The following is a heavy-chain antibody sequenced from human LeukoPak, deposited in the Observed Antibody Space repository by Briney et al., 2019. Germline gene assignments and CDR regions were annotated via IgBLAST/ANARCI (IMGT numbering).Heavy chain of an antibody. J-gene: IGHJ4*02. Sequence: GGSLRLSCAASGFTFSSYGMHWVRQAPGKGLDWLAFIRYDGSKKYYADSVKGRFTISRDNSKNTLYLQMNSLRPEDTAVYYCAKDNDYIKHDLLFWDSNAYYYPTRGQGTQVTVSS. D-gene: IGHD3-22*01. CDR2: IRYDGSKK. CDR1: GFTFSSYG. V-gene: IGHV3-30*02. CDR3: AKDNDYIKHDLLFWDSNAYYYPT.